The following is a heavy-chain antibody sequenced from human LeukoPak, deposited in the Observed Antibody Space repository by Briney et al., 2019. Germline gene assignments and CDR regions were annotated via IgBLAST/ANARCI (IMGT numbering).Heavy chain of an antibody. V-gene: IGHV4-34*01. Sequence: SETLSLTCAVYGGPFSGYYWSWIRQPPGKGLEWIGEINHSGSTNYNPSLKSRVTISVDTSKNQFSLKLSSVTAADTAVYYCASSFEAGGILTGYSYYFDYWGQGTLVTVSS. D-gene: IGHD3-9*01. J-gene: IGHJ4*02. CDR2: INHSGST. CDR3: ASSFEAGGILTGYSYYFDY. CDR1: GGPFSGYY.